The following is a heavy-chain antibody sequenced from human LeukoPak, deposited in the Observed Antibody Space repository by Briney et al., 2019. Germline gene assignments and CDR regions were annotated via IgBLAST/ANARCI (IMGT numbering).Heavy chain of an antibody. CDR2: ISYDGSNK. J-gene: IGHJ5*02. CDR1: RFTFSSYG. D-gene: IGHD2-15*01. CDR3: AKASCSGGSCYHNWFDP. V-gene: IGHV3-30*18. Sequence: GGSLRLSCAASRFTFSSYGMHWVRQAPGKGLEWVAVISYDGSNKYYADSVKGRFTISRDNSKNTLYLQMNSLRAEDTAVYYCAKASCSGGSCYHNWFDPWGQGTLVTVSS.